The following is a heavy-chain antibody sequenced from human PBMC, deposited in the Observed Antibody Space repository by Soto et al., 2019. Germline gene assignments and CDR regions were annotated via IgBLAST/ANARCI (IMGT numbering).Heavy chain of an antibody. V-gene: IGHV3-9*01. Sequence: ESGGGLVQPGRSLRLSCAASGFTFDDYAMHWVRQAPGKGLEWVSGISWNSGSIGYADSVKGRFTISRDNAKNSLYLQMNSLRAEDTALYYCAKSGTKGPILYYNWFDPWGQGTLVTVSS. J-gene: IGHJ5*02. D-gene: IGHD2-8*01. CDR1: GFTFDDYA. CDR3: AKSGTKGPILYYNWFDP. CDR2: ISWNSGSI.